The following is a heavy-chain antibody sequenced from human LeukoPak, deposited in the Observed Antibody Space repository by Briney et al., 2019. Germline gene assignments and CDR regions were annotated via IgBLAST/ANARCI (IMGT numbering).Heavy chain of an antibody. CDR1: GGSFRVYY. J-gene: IGHJ6*02. CDR2: INHSGST. V-gene: IGHV4-34*01. CDR3: ARRLDV. Sequence: SETLSLTCAVYGGSFRVYYWTLIRHPPGKGLEWIGEINHSGSTNYNPSLKSRVTISVDTSKNQFSLKLTSVTAADTAVYYCARRLDVWGQGTTVTVSS.